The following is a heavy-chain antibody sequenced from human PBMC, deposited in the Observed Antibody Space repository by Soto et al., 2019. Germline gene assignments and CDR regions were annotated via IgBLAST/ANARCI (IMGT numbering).Heavy chain of an antibody. CDR2: INHSGST. CDR3: ARAAVYDSSGYLFDY. J-gene: IGHJ4*02. CDR1: GGSFSGYY. V-gene: IGHV4-34*01. Sequence: PSETLSLTCAVYGGSFSGYYWSWIRQPPGKGLEWIGEINHSGSTNYNPSLKSRVTISVDTSKNQFSLKLSSVTAADTAVYYCARAAVYDSSGYLFDYWGQGTLVTVSS. D-gene: IGHD3-22*01.